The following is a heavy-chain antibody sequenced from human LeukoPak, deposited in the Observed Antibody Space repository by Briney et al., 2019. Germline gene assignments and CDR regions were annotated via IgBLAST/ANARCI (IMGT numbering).Heavy chain of an antibody. V-gene: IGHV3-74*01. D-gene: IGHD3-10*01. CDR3: ARGRGSGSSDY. CDR1: GFSFSSYW. Sequence: GGSLRLSCAASGFSFSSYWMHWVRQVPGKGLVWVSRINSDGSSTIYADSVKGRFTISRDNAKNTLYLQVNSLRAEDTAAYYCARGRGSGSSDYWGQGTLVTVSS. J-gene: IGHJ4*02. CDR2: INSDGSST.